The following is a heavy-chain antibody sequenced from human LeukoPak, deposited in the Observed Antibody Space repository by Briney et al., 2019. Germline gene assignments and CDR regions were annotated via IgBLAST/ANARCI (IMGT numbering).Heavy chain of an antibody. V-gene: IGHV4-59*01. CDR1: GGSISSYY. J-gene: IGHJ4*02. CDR3: ARGPIRRDGYNHFDY. CDR2: IYYSGST. Sequence: SETLSLTCTVSGGSISSYYWSWIRQPPGKGLEWTGYIYYSGSTNYNPSLKSRVTISVDTSKNQFSLKLSSVTAADTAVYYCARGPIRRDGYNHFDYWGQGTLVTVSS. D-gene: IGHD5-24*01.